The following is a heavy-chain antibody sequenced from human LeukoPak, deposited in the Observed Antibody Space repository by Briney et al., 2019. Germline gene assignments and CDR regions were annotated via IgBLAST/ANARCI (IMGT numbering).Heavy chain of an antibody. D-gene: IGHD2-2*01. V-gene: IGHV3-48*03. CDR1: GFPFSTYE. CDR2: ISGASDRI. Sequence: GGSLRLSCVGSGFPFSTYELNWVRQAPGRGLEWVSYISGASDRIYYADSVRGRFTISRDNAKNSLWLQMNSLRPEDTAVYYCTPEVPSVHEDYWGQGTLVTVSS. CDR3: TPEVPSVHEDY. J-gene: IGHJ4*02.